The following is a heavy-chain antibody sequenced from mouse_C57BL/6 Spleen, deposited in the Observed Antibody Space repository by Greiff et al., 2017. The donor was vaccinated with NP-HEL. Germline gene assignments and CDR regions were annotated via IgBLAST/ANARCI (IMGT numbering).Heavy chain of an antibody. CDR2: IHPNSGST. J-gene: IGHJ2*01. Sequence: QVQLKQPGAELVKPGASVKLSCKASGYTFTSYWMHWVKQRPGQGLEWIGMIHPNSGSTNYNEKFKSKATLTVDKSSSTAYMQLSSLTSEDSAVYYCARNYDYDLYYFDYWGQGTTLTVSS. D-gene: IGHD2-4*01. CDR1: GYTFTSYW. CDR3: ARNYDYDLYYFDY. V-gene: IGHV1-64*01.